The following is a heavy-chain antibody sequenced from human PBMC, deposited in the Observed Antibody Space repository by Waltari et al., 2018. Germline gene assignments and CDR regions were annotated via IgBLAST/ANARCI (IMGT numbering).Heavy chain of an antibody. CDR2: INHSGST. J-gene: IGHJ4*02. D-gene: IGHD3-22*01. CDR1: GGSFSGYY. V-gene: IGHV4-34*01. CDR3: ARPRPPYYYDSSGYYYDY. Sequence: QVQLQQWGAGLLKPSETLSLTCAVYGGSFSGYYWSWLRQPPGKGLEWIGEINHSGSTNYNPSLKSRVTISVDTSKNQFSLKLSSVTAADTAVYYCARPRPPYYYDSSGYYYDYWGQGTLVTVSS.